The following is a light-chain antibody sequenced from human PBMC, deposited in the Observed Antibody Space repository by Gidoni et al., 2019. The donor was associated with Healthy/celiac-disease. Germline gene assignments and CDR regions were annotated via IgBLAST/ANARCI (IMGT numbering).Light chain of an antibody. J-gene: IGKJ1*01. Sequence: DIVMTQSPLSLPFTPGEPASISCRSSQSLLHSNGYNYLDWYLQKPGQSPQLLIYLGSNRASGVPDRFSGSGSGTDFTLNISRVEAEYVGVYYCMQALQTPTFXQXTKVEIK. CDR1: QSLLHSNGYNY. CDR3: MQALQTPT. CDR2: LGS. V-gene: IGKV2-28*01.